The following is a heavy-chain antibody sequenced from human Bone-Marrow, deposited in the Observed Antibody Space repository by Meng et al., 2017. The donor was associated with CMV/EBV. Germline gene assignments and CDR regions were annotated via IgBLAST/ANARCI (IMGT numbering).Heavy chain of an antibody. CDR1: GFTFSSYG. V-gene: IGHV3-30*02. CDR3: AKERAEEFDY. CDR2: IRYDGSNK. J-gene: IGHJ4*02. Sequence: GESLKISCAASGFTFSSYGMHWVRQAPGKGLEWVAFIRYDGSNKYYADSVKGRFTISRDNSKNTLYLQMNSLRAEDTAVYYCAKERAEEFDYWGQRTLVTVSS.